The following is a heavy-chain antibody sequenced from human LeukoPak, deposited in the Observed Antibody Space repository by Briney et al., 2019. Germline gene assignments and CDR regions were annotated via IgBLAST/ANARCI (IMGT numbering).Heavy chain of an antibody. D-gene: IGHD2-15*01. J-gene: IGHJ5*02. V-gene: IGHV1-18*01. Sequence: ASVKVSCKASGYTFTNYGISWVRQAPGQGLEWMAWISTYDHDTNYAQKFRGRVTMTTDTSTSTAYMELRGLGSDDTAVYYCVRDYFCSGGTCDDCFDPWGQGTLVTVSS. CDR2: ISTYDHDT. CDR1: GYTFTNYG. CDR3: VRDYFCSGGTCDDCFDP.